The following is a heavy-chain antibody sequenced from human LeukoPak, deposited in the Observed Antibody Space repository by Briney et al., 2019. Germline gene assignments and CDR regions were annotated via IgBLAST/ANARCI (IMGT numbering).Heavy chain of an antibody. CDR2: IYYSGST. D-gene: IGHD2-15*01. CDR1: GGSISSYY. Sequence: SETLSLTCTVSGGSISSYYWSWIRQPPGKGLERIGYIYYSGSTNYNPSLKSRVTISVDTSKNQFSLKLSSVTAADTAVYYCAGTPNWFDPWGQGTLVTVSS. J-gene: IGHJ5*02. V-gene: IGHV4-59*01. CDR3: AGTPNWFDP.